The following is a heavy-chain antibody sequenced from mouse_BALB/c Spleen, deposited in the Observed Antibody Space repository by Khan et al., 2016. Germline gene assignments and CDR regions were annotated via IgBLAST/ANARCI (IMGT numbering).Heavy chain of an antibody. Sequence: EVQLQESGGGLVQPGGSLKLSCAVSGFDFSRYWMSWVRQAPGKGLEWIGEINPDSSKINYTPSLKDKFIISRDNAKNTLYLQMSKVRSEDTALXYCARRGYYFSMDNWVQGPSVTVSS. CDR3: ARRGYYFSMDN. V-gene: IGHV4-1*02. D-gene: IGHD1-1*01. J-gene: IGHJ4*01. CDR2: INPDSSKI. CDR1: GFDFSRYW.